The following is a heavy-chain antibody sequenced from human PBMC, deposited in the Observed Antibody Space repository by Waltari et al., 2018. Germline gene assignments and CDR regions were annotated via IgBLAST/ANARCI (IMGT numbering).Heavy chain of an antibody. Sequence: EVQLVESGGGLVQPGGSLRLSCAASGFTFSSSSMNCVRQAPGKGLEWVSYISTSSSAIYYADSVKGRFTISRDNAKNSLYLQMNSLKAEDTAVYYCARGSGSSHFDYWGQGTLVTVSS. D-gene: IGHD1-26*01. J-gene: IGHJ4*02. V-gene: IGHV3-48*04. CDR3: ARGSGSSHFDY. CDR1: GFTFSSSS. CDR2: ISTSSSAI.